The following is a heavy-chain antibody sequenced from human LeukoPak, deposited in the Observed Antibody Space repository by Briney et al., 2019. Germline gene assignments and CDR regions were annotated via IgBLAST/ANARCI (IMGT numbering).Heavy chain of an antibody. V-gene: IGHV3-21*01. J-gene: IGHJ4*02. CDR1: GFTFSIYS. D-gene: IGHD3-16*01. CDR3: ARGIYDYVGRSYFDY. CDR2: ISSSSSYI. Sequence: GGSLRLSCAASGFTFSIYSMNWVRQAPGKGLEWVSSISSSSSYIYYADSVKGRFTISRDNAKNSLYLQMNSLRAEDTAVYYCARGIYDYVGRSYFDYWGQGTLVTVSS.